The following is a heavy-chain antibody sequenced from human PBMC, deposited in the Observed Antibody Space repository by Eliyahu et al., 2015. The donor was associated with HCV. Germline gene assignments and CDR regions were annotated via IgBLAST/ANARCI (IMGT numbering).Heavy chain of an antibody. D-gene: IGHD1-26*01. V-gene: IGHV3-15*01. CDR1: GFTFGTPG. CDR3: TTLSGSYDRDY. J-gene: IGHJ4*02. CDR2: IKPKTDGGTT. Sequence: EVQLVESGGGLVKPGGSLRLSCAASGFTFGTPGMKWVRQAPGKGLGWVGRIKPKTDGGTTDYAAPVKGRFTISRDDSKNTLYLQMNSLKTEDTAVYYCTTLSGSYDRDYWGQGTLVTVSS.